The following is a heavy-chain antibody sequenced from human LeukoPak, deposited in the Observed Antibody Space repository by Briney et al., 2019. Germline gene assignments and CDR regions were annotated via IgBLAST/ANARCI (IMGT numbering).Heavy chain of an antibody. CDR1: GYTFTGYY. V-gene: IGHV1-2*02. D-gene: IGHD5-12*01. CDR3: ARDRSGYDLDSFDY. Sequence: VASVKVSCKASGYTFTGYYMHWVRRAPGQGLEWMGWINPNSGGTNYAQKFQGRVTMTRDTSISTAYMELSRLRSDDTAVYYCARDRSGYDLDSFDYWGQGTLVTVSS. J-gene: IGHJ4*02. CDR2: INPNSGGT.